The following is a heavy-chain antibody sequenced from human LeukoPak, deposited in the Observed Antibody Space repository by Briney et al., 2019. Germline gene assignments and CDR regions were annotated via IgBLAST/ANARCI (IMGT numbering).Heavy chain of an antibody. J-gene: IGHJ4*02. CDR2: MYYSGST. V-gene: IGHV4-39*01. CDR1: GGSINSSSYY. D-gene: IGHD6-13*01. Sequence: SETLSLTCAVSGGSINSSSYYWGWLRQPPGKGLEWIGSMYYSGSTSYNPSLKSRVTISVDTSKNQFSLKLSSVTAADTAVYSCARRNSSSWTPFDYWGQGTLVTVSS. CDR3: ARRNSSSWTPFDY.